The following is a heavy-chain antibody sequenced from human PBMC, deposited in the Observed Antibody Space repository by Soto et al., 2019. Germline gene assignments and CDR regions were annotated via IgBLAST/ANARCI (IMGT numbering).Heavy chain of an antibody. D-gene: IGHD5-18*01. Sequence: GGSLRLSCAASGFTFSSYGMHWVRQAPGKGLEWVAVISYDGSNKYYADSVKGRFTISRDNSKNTLYLQMNSLRAEDTAVYYCAKEIAGGIQLWYLFDYWGQGTLVTVSS. CDR2: ISYDGSNK. J-gene: IGHJ4*02. V-gene: IGHV3-30*18. CDR1: GFTFSSYG. CDR3: AKEIAGGIQLWYLFDY.